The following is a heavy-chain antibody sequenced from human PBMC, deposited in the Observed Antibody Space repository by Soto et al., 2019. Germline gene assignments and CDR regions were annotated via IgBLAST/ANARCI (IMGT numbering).Heavy chain of an antibody. D-gene: IGHD1-1*01. V-gene: IGHV1-69*12. J-gene: IGHJ6*02. CDR1: GGTFSSYA. Sequence: QVQLVQSGAEVKKPGSSVKVSCKASGGTFSSYAISWVRQAPGQGLEWMGGIIPIFGTPNYAQKFQGRVTNPGDESTSTAYMELSSMGSEDTAVYYCAVRIATTGTGYYYGMDVWGQGTTVTVSS. CDR3: AVRIATTGTGYYYGMDV. CDR2: IIPIFGTP.